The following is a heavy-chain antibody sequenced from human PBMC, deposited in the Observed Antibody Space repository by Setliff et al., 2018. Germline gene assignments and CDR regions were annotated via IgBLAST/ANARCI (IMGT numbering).Heavy chain of an antibody. D-gene: IGHD3-10*01. CDR1: GFTFSSHA. CDR2: ISGSGGST. CDR3: AKDKGSYGSESGGMDV. Sequence: GGSLRLSCAASGFTFSSHAMSWVRQAPGKGLEWVSGISGSGGSTYYRDSVTGRFSIFRDNSKNTLYLQMNSLRAEDTALYYCAKDKGSYGSESGGMDVWGKGT. J-gene: IGHJ6*03. V-gene: IGHV3-23*01.